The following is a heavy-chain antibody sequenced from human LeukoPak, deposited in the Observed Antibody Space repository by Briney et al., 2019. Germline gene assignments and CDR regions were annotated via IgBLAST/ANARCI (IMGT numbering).Heavy chain of an antibody. J-gene: IGHJ4*02. CDR1: GGSIISYS. CDR3: ARHVAYSSRFDY. Sequence: SETLSLTCTVSGGSIISYSWSWIRQPPGKGLEWIGYIYYIGSTKYNPSLKSRVTISVDTSKNVLSLKLSSVTAADTAVYYCARHVAYSSRFDYWGQGTLVTASS. CDR2: IYYIGST. D-gene: IGHD6-13*01. V-gene: IGHV4-59*01.